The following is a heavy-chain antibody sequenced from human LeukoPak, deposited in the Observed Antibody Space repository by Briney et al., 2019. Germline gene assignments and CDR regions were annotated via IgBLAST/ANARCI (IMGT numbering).Heavy chain of an antibody. J-gene: IGHJ3*02. CDR3: ARIVVGSRAFDI. V-gene: IGHV1-18*01. CDR2: ISAYNGNT. Sequence: ASVKVSCKASGYTFTSYGISWVRQAPGQGLEWMGWISAYNGNTNYAQKLQGRVTMTTDTSISTAYMELSRLRSDDTAVYYCARIVVGSRAFDIWGQGTMVTVSS. D-gene: IGHD1-26*01. CDR1: GYTFTSYG.